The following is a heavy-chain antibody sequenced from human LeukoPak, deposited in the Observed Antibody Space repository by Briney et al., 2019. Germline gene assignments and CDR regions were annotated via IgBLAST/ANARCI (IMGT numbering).Heavy chain of an antibody. Sequence: PSETLSLTCGVYGGSFSDYHWTWIRQPPGKGLEWIGEINHSGSTNYNVSLKSRVTISVDTPKNQFSLTLGSVTAADTAVYYCARIYGWGYYYMDVWGKGTTVTVSS. J-gene: IGHJ6*03. V-gene: IGHV4-34*01. D-gene: IGHD6-19*01. CDR1: GGSFSDYH. CDR3: ARIYGWGYYYMDV. CDR2: INHSGST.